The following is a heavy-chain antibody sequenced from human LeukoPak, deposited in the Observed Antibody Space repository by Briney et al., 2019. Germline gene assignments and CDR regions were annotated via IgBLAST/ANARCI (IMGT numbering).Heavy chain of an antibody. V-gene: IGHV1-18*01. CDR3: AREGSLDYYYYYGMDV. Sequence: ASVKVSCKASGYTFRDYGISWVRQAPGQGLEWMGWISPYNANTNYAQKLQGRVTMTTDAPTSTAYMELRSLRSDDTAVYYCAREGSLDYYYYYGMDVWGQGTTVTVSS. D-gene: IGHD3-16*02. CDR1: GYTFRDYG. J-gene: IGHJ6*02. CDR2: ISPYNANT.